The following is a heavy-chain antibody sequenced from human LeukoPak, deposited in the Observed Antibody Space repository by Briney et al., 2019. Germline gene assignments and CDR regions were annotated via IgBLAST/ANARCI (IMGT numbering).Heavy chain of an antibody. V-gene: IGHV3-30*19. J-gene: IGHJ4*02. CDR3: GRDFKNEWCADY. CDR1: GFTFSSYG. Sequence: GGALRLSCAASGFTFSSYGMHWVRQAPGKGLEWVATIQNDGNGKNYAESVKGRLTISRDNSKNTVSLQMDSLRTEDTAVYYCGRDFKNEWCADYWGQGTLVTVSS. CDR2: IQNDGNGK. D-gene: IGHD2-15*01.